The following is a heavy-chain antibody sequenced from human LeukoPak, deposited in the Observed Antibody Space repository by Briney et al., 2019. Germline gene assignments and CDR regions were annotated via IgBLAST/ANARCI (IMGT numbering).Heavy chain of an antibody. Sequence: PGGSLRLSCAASGFTFSSYSMNWVRQAPGKGLEWVSSISSSSSYIYYADSVKGRFTISRDNAKNSLYLQMNSLRAEDTAVYYCARESPPRGYCSGRSCYADYWGQGTLVTVSS. V-gene: IGHV3-21*01. CDR3: ARESPPRGYCSGRSCYADY. CDR1: GFTFSSYS. J-gene: IGHJ4*02. D-gene: IGHD2-15*01. CDR2: ISSSSSYI.